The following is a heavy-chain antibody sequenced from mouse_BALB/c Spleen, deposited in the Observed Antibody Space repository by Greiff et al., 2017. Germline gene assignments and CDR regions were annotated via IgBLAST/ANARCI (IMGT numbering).Heavy chain of an antibody. J-gene: IGHJ2*01. CDR1: GYTFTSYW. V-gene: IGHV1-69*02. D-gene: IGHD1-1*01. CDR3: ARMDYGSSYFDY. Sequence: QVQLQQPGAELVKPGASVKLSCKASGYTFTSYWMHWVKQRPGQGLEWIGEIDPSDSYTNYNQKFKGKATLTVDKSSSTAYMQLSSLTSEDSAVYYCARMDYGSSYFDYWGQGTTLTVAS. CDR2: IDPSDSYT.